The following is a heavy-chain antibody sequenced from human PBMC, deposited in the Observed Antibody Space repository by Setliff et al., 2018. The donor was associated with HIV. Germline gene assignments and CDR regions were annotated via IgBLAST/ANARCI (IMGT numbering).Heavy chain of an antibody. V-gene: IGHV5-51*01. CDR1: GYSFANYW. J-gene: IGHJ6*03. CDR3: ARLALGIHYHYMDV. CDR2: IYPGDSDT. D-gene: IGHD7-27*01. Sequence: PGESLKISCEGSGYSFANYWIGWVRQMPGKGLEWMGIIYPGDSDTRYSPSFQGQVAISADKSISTTYLQWSSLKASDTAMYYCARLALGIHYHYMDVWGKGTTVTVSS.